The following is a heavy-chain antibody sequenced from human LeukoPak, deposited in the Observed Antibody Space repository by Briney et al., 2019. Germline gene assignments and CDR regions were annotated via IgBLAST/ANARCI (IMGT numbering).Heavy chain of an antibody. CDR1: GFTFSSYG. CDR3: AKAICTNGLCFLDY. V-gene: IGHV3-30*02. D-gene: IGHD2-8*01. J-gene: IGHJ4*02. CDR2: IRYDGSNI. Sequence: PGGSLRLSCAASGFTFSSYGMHWVRQAPGKGLEWVALIRYDGSNIYDADSVKGRFTISRDNSKNTLYLQMNSLKPEDTAVYYCAKAICTNGLCFLDYWGQGTLVTVSS.